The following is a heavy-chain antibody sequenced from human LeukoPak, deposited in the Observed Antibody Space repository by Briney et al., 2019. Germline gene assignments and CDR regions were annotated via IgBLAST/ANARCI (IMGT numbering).Heavy chain of an antibody. CDR1: GGSISSSSYY. D-gene: IGHD5-18*01. Sequence: PSETLSLTCTVSGGSISSSSYYWGWLRQPPGKGLEWIGSIYYSGSTYYNPSLKSRVTISVDTSKNQFSLKLSSVTAADTAVYYCARGRGYSYGGDAFDIWGQGTMVTVSS. V-gene: IGHV4-39*07. CDR2: IYYSGST. J-gene: IGHJ3*02. CDR3: ARGRGYSYGGDAFDI.